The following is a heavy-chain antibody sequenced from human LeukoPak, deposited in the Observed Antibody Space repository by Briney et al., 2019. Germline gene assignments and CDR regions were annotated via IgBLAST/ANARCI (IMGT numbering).Heavy chain of an antibody. CDR1: GYTFTSYG. J-gene: IGHJ5*01. V-gene: IGHV1-18*01. Sequence: ASVKVSCKASGYTFTSYGISWVRQAPGQGLEWMGWISAYNGNTNYAQKLQGRVTMTRDMSTSTVYMDLSSLRSEDTAVYYCARGGYSSPRGWFDSWGQGTLVTVSS. D-gene: IGHD6-13*01. CDR3: ARGGYSSPRGWFDS. CDR2: ISAYNGNT.